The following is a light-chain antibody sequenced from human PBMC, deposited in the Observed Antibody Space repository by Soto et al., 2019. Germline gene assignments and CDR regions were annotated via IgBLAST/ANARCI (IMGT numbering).Light chain of an antibody. CDR3: AAWDDSLSGVV. V-gene: IGLV1-47*01. CDR2: RDN. Sequence: QSVLTQPPSASGTPGQRVTISCSGSSSNIGSNTVNWYQQLPGTAPKLLIYRDNQRPSGVPDRFSGSKSDTSGSLAISGLRSDDEADYYCAAWDDSLSGVVFGGGTKLTVL. J-gene: IGLJ2*01. CDR1: SSNIGSNT.